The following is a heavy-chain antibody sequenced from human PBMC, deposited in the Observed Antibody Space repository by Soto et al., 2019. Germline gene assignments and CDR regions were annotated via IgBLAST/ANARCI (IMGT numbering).Heavy chain of an antibody. CDR1: GGSITSYY. Sequence: PSETLSLTCTVFGGSITSYYWSWIRQPPGKALEWIGYIYYSGSTYYNPSLKSRVTISVDTPKTQFSLKLTSVTAADTAVYYCARSPDGRAYYYYGMDVWGQGTTVTVSS. CDR3: ARSPDGRAYYYYGMDV. CDR2: IYYSGST. D-gene: IGHD1-26*01. J-gene: IGHJ6*02. V-gene: IGHV4-59*01.